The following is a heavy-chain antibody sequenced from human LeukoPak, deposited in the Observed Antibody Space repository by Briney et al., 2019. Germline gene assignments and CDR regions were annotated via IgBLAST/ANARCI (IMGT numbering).Heavy chain of an antibody. CDR1: GFTFSSYW. CDR2: ISTDGSST. CDR3: AIEWFGEL. V-gene: IGHV3-74*01. D-gene: IGHD3-10*01. Sequence: PGGSLRLSCAASGFTFSSYWMHWVRQAPGKGLVWVSRISTDGSSTNSADSVKGRLTISRDNAKNTLYLQMNSLRAEDTAVYYCAIEWFGELWGQGTLVTVSS. J-gene: IGHJ4*02.